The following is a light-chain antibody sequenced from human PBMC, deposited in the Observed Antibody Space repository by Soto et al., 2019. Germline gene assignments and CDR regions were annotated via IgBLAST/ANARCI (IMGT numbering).Light chain of an antibody. CDR1: SSDVGGYNY. CDR3: RSYASSSTRV. CDR2: DVS. J-gene: IGLJ2*01. V-gene: IGLV2-14*01. Sequence: QSALTQPASVSGSPGQSITISCTGTSSDVGGYNYVSWYQQHPGKAPKLMIYDVSNRPSGVPNRFSGSKSGNTASLTISGLQAEDEADYYCRSYASSSTRVFGGGTKLTVL.